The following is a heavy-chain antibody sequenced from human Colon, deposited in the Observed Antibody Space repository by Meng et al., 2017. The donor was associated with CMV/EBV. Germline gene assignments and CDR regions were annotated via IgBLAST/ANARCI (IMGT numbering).Heavy chain of an antibody. D-gene: IGHD7-27*01. Sequence: ASVKVSCKASGYTFSDYYIQWVRQAPGQGLEWMGWINPNSGDTNYAQNFQGRVTVTRDTSVKTAYMELTSLRSEDTAVYFCARAKLTGDSRYYGMAVWGQGTTVTVSS. CDR2: INPNSGDT. J-gene: IGHJ6*02. V-gene: IGHV1-2*02. CDR1: GYTFSDYY. CDR3: ARAKLTGDSRYYGMAV.